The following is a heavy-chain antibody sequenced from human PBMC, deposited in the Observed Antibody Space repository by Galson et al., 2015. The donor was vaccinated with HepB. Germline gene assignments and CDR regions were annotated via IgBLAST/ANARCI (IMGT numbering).Heavy chain of an antibody. CDR2: ISYGGST. Sequence: TLSLTCTVSGGSISSGTYYWSWIRQPPGKGLEWIGYISYGGSTNYNPSLKSRVTISVDTSKNQFSLKLSSATAADTAVYYCARDLGFPYYMDVWGQGTAVTV. CDR1: GGSISSGTYY. CDR3: ARDLGFPYYMDV. V-gene: IGHV4-61*01. D-gene: IGHD2-2*03. J-gene: IGHJ6*03.